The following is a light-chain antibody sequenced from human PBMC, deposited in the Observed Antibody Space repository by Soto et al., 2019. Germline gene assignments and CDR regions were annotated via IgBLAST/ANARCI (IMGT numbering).Light chain of an antibody. V-gene: IGLV2-14*01. CDR1: SSDVGGYNY. J-gene: IGLJ2*01. CDR3: SSYTSSSTLVV. Sequence: QSVLTQPASVSGSPGQSITISCTGTSSDVGGYNYVSWYQQDPGKAPKLMIYDVNNRPSGVSNRFSGSKSGNTASLTISGLQAEDEAYYYCSSYTSSSTLVVFGGGTQLTVL. CDR2: DVN.